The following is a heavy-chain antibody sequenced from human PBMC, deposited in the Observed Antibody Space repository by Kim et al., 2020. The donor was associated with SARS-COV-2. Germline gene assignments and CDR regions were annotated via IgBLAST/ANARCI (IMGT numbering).Heavy chain of an antibody. V-gene: IGHV3-7*03. CDR3: VRGGFAAVY. Sequence: GGSLRLSCAASGFTFSTYWMSWVRQTPGKGLEWVAKIKEDGRDKYYVDSVKGRFTISRDNAKNSLYVQMNSLRDEDTAVYYCVRGGFAAVYWGQGTLVTVSS. D-gene: IGHD3-10*01. J-gene: IGHJ4*02. CDR1: GFTFSTYW. CDR2: IKEDGRDK.